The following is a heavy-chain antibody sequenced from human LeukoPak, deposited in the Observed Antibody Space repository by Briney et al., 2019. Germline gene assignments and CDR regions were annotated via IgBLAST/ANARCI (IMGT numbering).Heavy chain of an antibody. V-gene: IGHV3-74*01. D-gene: IGHD2/OR15-2a*01. CDR3: ARELFLDY. CDR2: INSDGSST. J-gene: IGHJ4*02. CDR1: GFTLRRYW. Sequence: GGSLRLSCAASGFTLRRYWMYCVRQAPGKGLVWVSRINSDGSSTNYADSVKGRFTISRDNAKNTLYLQMNRLRAEETAVYYCARELFLDYWGQGTLVTVSS.